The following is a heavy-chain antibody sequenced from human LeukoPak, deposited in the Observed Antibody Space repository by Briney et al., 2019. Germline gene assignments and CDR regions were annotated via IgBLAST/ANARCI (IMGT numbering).Heavy chain of an antibody. Sequence: ASVKVSCKASGYTFTSYYMRWVRQAPAQGLEWMGIINPSGGSTSYAQKFQGRVTMTRDPSTSTVYMELSSLRSEDTAVYYCARDSNEWNWFDPWGQGTLVTVSS. CDR3: ARDSNEWNWFDP. V-gene: IGHV1-46*01. CDR2: INPSGGST. CDR1: GYTFTSYY. D-gene: IGHD2-8*01. J-gene: IGHJ5*02.